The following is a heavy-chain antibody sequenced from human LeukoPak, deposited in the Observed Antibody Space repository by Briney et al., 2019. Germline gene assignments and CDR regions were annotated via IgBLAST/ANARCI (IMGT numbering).Heavy chain of an antibody. CDR1: GFTFSSYA. V-gene: IGHV3-30*04. J-gene: IGHJ4*02. Sequence: GGSLRLSCTPSGFTFSSYAMHWVRQAPGKGLEWVAVISSDGSNQYYADSVKGRFTISRDNSKNTLYLQMNSLRAEDTGLYYCARAQRTIGELFSLDYWGQGTLVTVSS. CDR2: ISSDGSNQ. D-gene: IGHD3-10*01. CDR3: ARAQRTIGELFSLDY.